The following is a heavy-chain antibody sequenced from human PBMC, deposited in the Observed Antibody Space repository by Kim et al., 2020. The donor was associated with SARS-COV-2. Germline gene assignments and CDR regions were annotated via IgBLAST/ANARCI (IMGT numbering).Heavy chain of an antibody. D-gene: IGHD6-19*01. CDR1: GFTFSSYS. CDR3: ARDPVTVAGIRYHYYYGMDV. J-gene: IGHJ6*01. CDR2: ISYDGNNA. V-gene: IGHV3-30*04. Sequence: GGSLRLSCAASGFTFSSYSMHWVRQAPGKGLEWLAVISYDGNNAYYGDSVKGRFTISRDNFEKTLYLQMNSLRIDDSAVYYCARDPVTVAGIRYHYYYGMDVWGQGTTVTVSS.